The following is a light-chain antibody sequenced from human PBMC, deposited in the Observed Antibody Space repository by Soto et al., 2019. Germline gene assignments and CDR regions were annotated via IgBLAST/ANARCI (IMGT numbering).Light chain of an antibody. CDR1: QSVLNSSNNKNY. CDR2: WAS. CDR3: QQYYSTPFT. Sequence: DIVMTQSPDSLAVSLGERATINCKSSQSVLNSSNNKNYLAWYQQKPGQPPKLLIYWASTRESGVPDRFSGSGSGTDFTLTITSLQAEDVAVYYCQQYYSTPFTFGPGTKVAIK. J-gene: IGKJ3*01. V-gene: IGKV4-1*01.